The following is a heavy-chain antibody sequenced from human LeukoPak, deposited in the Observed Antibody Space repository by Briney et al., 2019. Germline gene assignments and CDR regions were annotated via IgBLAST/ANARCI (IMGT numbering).Heavy chain of an antibody. CDR2: ISGSGGNT. CDR1: GFTFSSYA. CDR3: GGYYYWPIDY. D-gene: IGHD3-3*01. Sequence: GGSLRLSCAASGFTFSSYAMTWVRQAPGKGLEWVSSISGSGGNTYYSDSVKGRFTISRDNSKSTLYLQMNSLRAEDTAVCYCGGYYYWPIDYWGQGTLVTVSS. J-gene: IGHJ4*02. V-gene: IGHV3-23*01.